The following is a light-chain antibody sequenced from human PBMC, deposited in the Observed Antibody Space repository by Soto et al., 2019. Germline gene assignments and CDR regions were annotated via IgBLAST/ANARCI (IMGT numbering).Light chain of an antibody. CDR1: SRDVAICAV. CDR3: CSYDYIPTAYV. J-gene: IGLJ1*01. CDR2: RGG. V-gene: IGLV2-23*01. Sequence: QAVLTQPASVSGSPGQSVTRSRAGSSRDVAICAVVSGNQQVPGKAPILVILRGGQRAQLVSNRFSGAKSANTASLTLSGRRVVVEDNYYGCSYDYIPTAYVFGTGNKLTVL.